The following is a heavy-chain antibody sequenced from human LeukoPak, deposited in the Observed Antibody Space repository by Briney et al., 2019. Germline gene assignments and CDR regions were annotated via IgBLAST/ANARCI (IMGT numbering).Heavy chain of an antibody. CDR2: MKIEGSEE. V-gene: IGHV3-7*01. J-gene: IGHJ5*02. CDR3: TRWARYCSSGSCYSWFDP. CDR1: GFTFSSYW. D-gene: IGHD2-15*01. Sequence: GGSLRLSRVASGFTFSSYWMSWVRQAPGKGLEWVANMKIEGSEEYYVDSVKGRFTISRDNAKNSLYLQMNSLRVDDTAVYYCTRWARYCSSGSCYSWFDPWGQGTLVTVSS.